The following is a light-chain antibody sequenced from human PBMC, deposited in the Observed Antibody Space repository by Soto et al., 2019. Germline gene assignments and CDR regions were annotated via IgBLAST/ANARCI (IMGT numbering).Light chain of an antibody. CDR1: QSVSSY. CDR3: QQFDDSVT. CDR2: GAS. J-gene: IGKJ5*01. Sequence: DIVMTQSPDSLAVSLGDRATRSCRASQSVSSYLLWYQQKPGQAPRLLIYGASSRATGIPDRFSGSGSGTDFTLTISRLEPEDFAVYYCQQFDDSVTFGQGTRLEIK. V-gene: IGKV3-20*01.